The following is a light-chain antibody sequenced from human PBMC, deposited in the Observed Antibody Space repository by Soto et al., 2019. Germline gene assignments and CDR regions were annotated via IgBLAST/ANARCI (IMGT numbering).Light chain of an antibody. J-gene: IGLJ3*02. CDR3: CSYAGSSRV. CDR2: EVT. CDR1: SSDVGSYNL. V-gene: IGLV2-23*02. Sequence: QSALTQPASVSGSPGQSITISCTGTSSDVGSYNLVSWYQQYPGKAPKLMIYEVTKRPSGVSNRFSGSKSGNTASLTNSGLQAEDEADYYCCSYAGSSRVFGGGTKLTVL.